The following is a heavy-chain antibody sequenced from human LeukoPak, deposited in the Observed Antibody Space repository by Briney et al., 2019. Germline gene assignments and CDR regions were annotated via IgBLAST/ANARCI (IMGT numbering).Heavy chain of an antibody. CDR3: AKVSVGPLSRPTHVALYYGMDV. D-gene: IGHD2-8*01. V-gene: IGHV3-23*01. J-gene: IGHJ6*02. Sequence: PGGSLRLSCEASGFTFNKFAMSWVRQAPGKGPEWVSAIYSSGATTFYADSVKGRCTISRDNSKNTVYLEMNSLRAEDTAIYYCAKVSVGPLSRPTHVALYYGMDVWGQGTTVTVSS. CDR2: IYSSGATT. CDR1: GFTFNKFA.